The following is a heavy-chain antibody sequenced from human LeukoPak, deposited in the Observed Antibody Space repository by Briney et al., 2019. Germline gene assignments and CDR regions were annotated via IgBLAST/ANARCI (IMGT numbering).Heavy chain of an antibody. CDR2: IYSGGST. J-gene: IGHJ5*02. Sequence: GGSLRLSCAASGFTVSSNYMSWVRQAPGKGLEWVSVIYSGGSTYYADSVKGRFTISRDNSKNTLYLQMNSLKTEDTAVYYCTTDVEYCSGGTCYGRGGNWFDPWGQGTLVTVSA. V-gene: IGHV3-53*01. CDR1: GFTVSSNY. CDR3: TTDVEYCSGGTCYGRGGNWFDP. D-gene: IGHD2-15*01.